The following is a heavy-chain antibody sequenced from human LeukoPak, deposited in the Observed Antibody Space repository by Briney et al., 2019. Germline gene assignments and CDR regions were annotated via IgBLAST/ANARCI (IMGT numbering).Heavy chain of an antibody. CDR2: INWYGGRT. J-gene: IGHJ4*02. V-gene: IGHV3-20*04. CDR1: GFPFDDYG. Sequence: GGSLRLSCAASGFPFDDYGMTWVRQAPGKGLEWVSGINWYGGRTGYADSVKGRFTISRDNAKNSLSLQMNSLRAEDTTLYCCARGINWVDYWGEGRLVTVSS. CDR3: ARGINWVDY. D-gene: IGHD7-27*01.